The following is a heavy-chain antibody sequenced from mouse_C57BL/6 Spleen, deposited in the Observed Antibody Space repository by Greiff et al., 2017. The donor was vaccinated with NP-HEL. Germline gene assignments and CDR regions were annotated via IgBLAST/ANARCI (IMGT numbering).Heavy chain of an antibody. CDR3: TKVPGDYGSY. Sequence: VQLQQSGAELVRPGASVKLSCTASGFNIKDDYMHWVKQRPEQGLEWIGWIDPENGDTEYASKFQGKATITADTSSNTAYLQLSSLTSEDTAVYYCTKVPGDYGSYWGQGTTLTVSS. CDR2: IDPENGDT. V-gene: IGHV14-4*01. CDR1: GFNIKDDY. D-gene: IGHD2-4*01. J-gene: IGHJ2*01.